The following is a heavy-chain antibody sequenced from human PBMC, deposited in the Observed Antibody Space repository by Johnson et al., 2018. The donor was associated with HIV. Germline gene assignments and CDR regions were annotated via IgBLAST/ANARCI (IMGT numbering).Heavy chain of an antibody. CDR1: GLTFDDYG. Sequence: VQLVESGGCVVRPGGSLRLSCAASGLTFDDYGMSWVRQAPGKGLEWVSAISGSGGSTYYADAVKGRFTISRDNAKNSLYLQMNSLRAEDTALYYCAKDIHGVGYGPPGDIWGQGTMVTVSS. D-gene: IGHD5-12*01. CDR2: ISGSGGST. V-gene: IGHV3-20*04. CDR3: AKDIHGVGYGPPGDI. J-gene: IGHJ3*02.